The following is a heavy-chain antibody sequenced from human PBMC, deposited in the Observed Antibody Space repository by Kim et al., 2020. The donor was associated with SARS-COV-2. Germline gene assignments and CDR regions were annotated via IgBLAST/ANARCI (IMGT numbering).Heavy chain of an antibody. J-gene: IGHJ4*02. D-gene: IGHD3-10*01. Sequence: YYADSVKGRFTISRDNAKNSLYLQMNSLRDEDTAVYYCARGLNTMVRGGYWGQGTLVTVSS. V-gene: IGHV3-48*02. CDR3: ARGLNTMVRGGY.